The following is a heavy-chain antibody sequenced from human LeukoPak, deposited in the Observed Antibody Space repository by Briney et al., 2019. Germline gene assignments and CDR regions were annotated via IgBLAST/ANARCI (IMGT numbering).Heavy chain of an antibody. Sequence: ASVKVSCKTSGYTFTGYYIQWVRQAPGQGLEWVGWINPNSGGASYVQKFQGRVTMTSDTYNSTAYMELRSLRSDDTAVYYCARDSRNYYDSRGGGDEAFDIWGQGTMVTVSS. J-gene: IGHJ3*02. CDR1: GYTFTGYY. CDR3: ARDSRNYYDSRGGGDEAFDI. V-gene: IGHV1-2*02. D-gene: IGHD3-22*01. CDR2: INPNSGGA.